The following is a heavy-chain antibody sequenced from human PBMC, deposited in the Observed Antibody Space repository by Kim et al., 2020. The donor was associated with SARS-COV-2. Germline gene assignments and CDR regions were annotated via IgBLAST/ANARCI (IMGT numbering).Heavy chain of an antibody. CDR1: GFTFSSYA. J-gene: IGHJ4*02. D-gene: IGHD2-15*01. Sequence: GGSLRLSCAASGFTFSSYALSWVRQAPGKGLEWVSAISNSGTNTYYADSVKGRFTMSRDNSRNTLYLQMNSLRAEDTALYYCAKFGANKGFDYWGQGTLVTVSS. CDR3: AKFGANKGFDY. CDR2: ISNSGTNT. V-gene: IGHV3-23*01.